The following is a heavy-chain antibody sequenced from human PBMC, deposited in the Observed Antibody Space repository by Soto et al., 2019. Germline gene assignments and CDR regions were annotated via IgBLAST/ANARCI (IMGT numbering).Heavy chain of an antibody. CDR1: GFTFSSYA. CDR3: ARSIKVVVVAATEGSVEAFDI. V-gene: IGHV3-48*01. CDR2: ISGSSSSTI. J-gene: IGHJ3*02. Sequence: PGGSLRLSCAASGFTFSSYAMNWVRQAPGKGLEWVSAISGSSSSTIYYADSVKGRFTISRDNAKNSLYLQMNSLRAEDTAVYYCARSIKVVVVAATEGSVEAFDIWGQGTMVTVSS. D-gene: IGHD2-15*01.